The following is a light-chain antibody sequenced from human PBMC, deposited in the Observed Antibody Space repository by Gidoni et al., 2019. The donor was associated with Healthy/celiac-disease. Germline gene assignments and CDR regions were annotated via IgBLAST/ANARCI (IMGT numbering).Light chain of an antibody. V-gene: IGKV3-20*01. CDR1: QSVSSSY. Sequence: IVLTPSPVTLSLSTGESATLSCRASQSVSSSYLAWYQQKPGQAPRLLIYGASSRATGSPYRFSGSGSGTDFTLTISRLEPEDFAVYYCQQYGSSPRRTFGQGTKLEIK. CDR2: GAS. J-gene: IGKJ2*01. CDR3: QQYGSSPRRT.